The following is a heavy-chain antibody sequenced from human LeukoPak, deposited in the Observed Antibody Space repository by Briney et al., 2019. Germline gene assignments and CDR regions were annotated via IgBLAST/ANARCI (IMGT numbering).Heavy chain of an antibody. J-gene: IGHJ4*02. CDR2: IASDDTDR. CDR1: GFIFGDYA. CDR3: TNSDDYGDY. V-gene: IGHV3-30*04. Sequence: GGSLRLSCAASGFIFGDYAMHWVRQAPGKGLEWVEAIASDDTDRYYIDSVKGRFTISRDDSKNTLYLHMTSLRAEDTAVYYCTNSDDYGDYWGQGTLVTVSS.